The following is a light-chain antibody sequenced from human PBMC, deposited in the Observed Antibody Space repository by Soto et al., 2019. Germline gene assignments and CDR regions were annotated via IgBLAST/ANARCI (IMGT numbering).Light chain of an antibody. CDR2: DAS. Sequence: EVVLTQSPDTLSLSQGERATLSCRTSHNVDIYLAWYQQKPGQAPRLLIYDASNRVTGIPTRFSGSGSGTDFTLTISSLEPEDSAVYYCQQRKHWPPLTFGGGTKVEV. CDR3: QQRKHWPPLT. J-gene: IGKJ4*01. V-gene: IGKV3-11*01. CDR1: HNVDIY.